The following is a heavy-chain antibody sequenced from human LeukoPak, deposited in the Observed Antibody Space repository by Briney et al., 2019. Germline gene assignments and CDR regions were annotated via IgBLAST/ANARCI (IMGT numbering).Heavy chain of an antibody. J-gene: IGHJ4*02. CDR1: GFSFTAYW. CDR2: ISRDGRTT. CDR3: ASEVPDYDSSAPLPAY. Sequence: GGSLRLSCAASGFSFTAYWMHWVCHAPGRGLVWVSRISRDGRTTNYADSVKGRFRISKDNSKNTLYLQMNSLRAEDTAMYYCASEVPDYDSSAPLPAYWGQGTLVAVSS. D-gene: IGHD3-22*01. V-gene: IGHV3-74*01.